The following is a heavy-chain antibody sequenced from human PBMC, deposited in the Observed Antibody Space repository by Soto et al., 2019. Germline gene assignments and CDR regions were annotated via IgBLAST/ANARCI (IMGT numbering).Heavy chain of an antibody. J-gene: IGHJ3*02. D-gene: IGHD1-26*01. V-gene: IGHV4-30-2*01. CDR1: GGSISSGAYS. Sequence: QQQLQESGSGLVKPSETLSLTCAVSGGSISSGAYSWSWIRQPPGKGLEWIAYIYQSGSTYYNPSLKTRVTILVDRSKNQFSLKLSSVTAADTAVYYCARGPSGDAFDIWGQGTMVTVSS. CDR3: ARGPSGDAFDI. CDR2: IYQSGST.